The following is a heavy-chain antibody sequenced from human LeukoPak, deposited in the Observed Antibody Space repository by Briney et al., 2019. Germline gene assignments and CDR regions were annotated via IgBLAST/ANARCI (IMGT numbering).Heavy chain of an antibody. Sequence: PSETLSLTCAVYGGSFSGYYWSWIRQPPGKGLEWIGEINHSGSTNYNPSLKSRVTISVDTSKNQFSLTLTSVTAADTAVYYCARLPITKRAMDVWGQGTTVTVSS. V-gene: IGHV4-34*01. J-gene: IGHJ6*02. CDR1: GGSFSGYY. CDR3: ARLPITKRAMDV. CDR2: INHSGST. D-gene: IGHD3-3*01.